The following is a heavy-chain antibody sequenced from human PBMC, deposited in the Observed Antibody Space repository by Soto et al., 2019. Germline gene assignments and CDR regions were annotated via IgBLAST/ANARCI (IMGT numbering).Heavy chain of an antibody. J-gene: IGHJ4*02. CDR1: GGSVNSYY. CDR2: IFYSGST. D-gene: IGHD2-21*02. V-gene: IGHV4-59*02. Sequence: QVQLQESGPGLVRPSETLSLTCTVSGGSVNSYYWSWIRQTPGKGPEWLGYIFYSGSTNSNPSLKRRASMSVDMSKNQFSLRLSALTAADTAVYYCARVFPSYCGGDCAYFDSWGQGILVTVSS. CDR3: ARVFPSYCGGDCAYFDS.